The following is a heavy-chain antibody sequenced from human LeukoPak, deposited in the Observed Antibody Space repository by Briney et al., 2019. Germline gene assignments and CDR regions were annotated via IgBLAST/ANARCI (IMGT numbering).Heavy chain of an antibody. CDR3: ARDYGGNAGLYYYYYMDV. V-gene: IGHV3-30*02. CDR1: GFAFNDYY. CDR2: IRHDGTNK. D-gene: IGHD4-23*01. J-gene: IGHJ6*03. Sequence: GGTLRLSHAGSGFAFNDYYMLWASQAPGRGLKGVAFIRHDGTNKFYAESVKDRHTISRNNSRNTLFLQMNSLRAEDTAVYYCARDYGGNAGLYYYYYMDVWGKGTTVTISS.